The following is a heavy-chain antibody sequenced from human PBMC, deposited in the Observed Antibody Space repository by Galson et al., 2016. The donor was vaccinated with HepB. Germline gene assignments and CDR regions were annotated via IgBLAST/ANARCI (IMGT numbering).Heavy chain of an antibody. D-gene: IGHD2-15*01. CDR3: ARARGGYCSGGSCYSPVDY. CDR1: GFTFSDYY. Sequence: SLRLSCAASGFTFSDYYMSWIRQAPGKGLEWVSYISSGGSTIYYADSVKGRLTISRDNAKNTLYLQMNSLRAEDTAVYYCARARGGYCSGGSCYSPVDYWGQGTLVTVSS. V-gene: IGHV3-11*01. CDR2: ISSGGSTI. J-gene: IGHJ4*02.